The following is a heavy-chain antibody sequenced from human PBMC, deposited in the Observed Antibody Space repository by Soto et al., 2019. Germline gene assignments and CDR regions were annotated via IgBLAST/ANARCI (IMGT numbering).Heavy chain of an antibody. J-gene: IGHJ4*02. CDR3: ARIDNSSSSYFDY. CDR1: GYTFTGYC. CDR2: INPNSGGT. Sequence: AASVKVSCKASGYTFTGYCMHWVRQAPGQGLEWMGWINPNSGGTNYAQKFQGWVTMTRDTSISTAYMELSRLRSDDTAVYYCARIDNSSSSYFDYWGQGTLVTVSS. D-gene: IGHD6-6*01. V-gene: IGHV1-2*04.